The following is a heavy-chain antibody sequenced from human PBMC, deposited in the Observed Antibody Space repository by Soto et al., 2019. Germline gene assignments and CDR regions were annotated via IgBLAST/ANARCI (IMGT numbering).Heavy chain of an antibody. CDR2: IYYSGST. CDR3: ARGEMVRGVRGGIDY. Sequence: PSETLSLTCTVSGCSISSGDYYWSWIRQPPGKGLEWIGYIYYSGSTYYNPSLKSRVTISVDTSKNQFSLKLSSVTAADTAVYYCARGEMVRGVRGGIDYWGQGTLVTVSS. V-gene: IGHV4-30-4*01. J-gene: IGHJ4*02. D-gene: IGHD3-10*01. CDR1: GCSISSGDYY.